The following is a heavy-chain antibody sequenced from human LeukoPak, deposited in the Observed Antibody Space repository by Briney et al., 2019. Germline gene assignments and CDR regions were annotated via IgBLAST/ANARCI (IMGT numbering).Heavy chain of an antibody. J-gene: IGHJ6*03. CDR1: GITFSNYN. V-gene: IGHV3-21*01. CDR3: ARDPYNGAYSEGYYYYYMDV. Sequence: KPGGSLRLSCAAPGITFSNYNMNWVRQAPGKGLEWISSITSSSSYTFYADSVEGRFTISRDNAKNSLYLQMNSLRVEDTAISYCARDPYNGAYSEGYYYYYMDVWGKGTTVTVSS. D-gene: IGHD1-1*01. CDR2: ITSSSSYT.